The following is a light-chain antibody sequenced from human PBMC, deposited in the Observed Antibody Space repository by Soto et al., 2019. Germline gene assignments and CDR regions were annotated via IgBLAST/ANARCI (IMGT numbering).Light chain of an antibody. J-gene: IGKJ3*01. V-gene: IGKV3-20*01. CDR3: QQYGRSPFT. Sequence: ENVLTQSPATLSVSPGERATLSCRASQSVSTNLAWYQQKPGQAPRLLIYDTSTRATGVPARFSGSGSGTDFTLTISRLEPEDFAVYYCQQYGRSPFTFGPGTKVDIK. CDR2: DTS. CDR1: QSVSTN.